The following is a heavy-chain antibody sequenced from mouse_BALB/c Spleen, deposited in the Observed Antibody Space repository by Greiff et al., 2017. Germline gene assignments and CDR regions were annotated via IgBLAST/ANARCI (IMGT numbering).Heavy chain of an antibody. CDR1: GFDFSRYW. J-gene: IGHJ3*01. D-gene: IGHD2-3*01. CDR2: INPDSSTI. CDR3: AREGWLLPFAY. V-gene: IGHV4-1*02. Sequence: EVKVIESGGGLVQPGGSLKLSCAASGFDFSRYWMSWVRQAPGKGLEWIGEINPDSSTINYTPSLKDKFIISRDNAKNTLYLQMSKVRSEDTALYYCAREGWLLPFAYWGQGTLVTVSA.